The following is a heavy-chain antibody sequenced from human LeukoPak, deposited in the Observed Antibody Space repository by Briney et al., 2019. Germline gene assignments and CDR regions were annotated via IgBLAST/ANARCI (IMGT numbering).Heavy chain of an antibody. J-gene: IGHJ4*02. V-gene: IGHV4-39*01. D-gene: IGHD5-18*01. CDR2: IYYSGST. CDR1: GGSISSSSYY. Sequence: SETLSLTCTVSGGSISSSSYYWGWIRQSPGKGLEWIGSIYYSGSTYYNPSLKSRGTISVDTSKNQFSLKLSSVTAADTAVYYCARSFHVDTTYFDYWGQGTLVTVSS. CDR3: ARSFHVDTTYFDY.